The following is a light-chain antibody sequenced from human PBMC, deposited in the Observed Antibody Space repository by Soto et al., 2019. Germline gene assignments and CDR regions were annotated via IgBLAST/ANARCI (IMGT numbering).Light chain of an antibody. CDR1: QDIRNY. CDR2: DAS. V-gene: IGKV1-17*03. J-gene: IGKJ1*01. Sequence: DIQMTQSPSAMSASVGYRVTITCRACQDIRNYLAWVQQKPGKVPKGLFYDASSLQRGVPSRFRGSGSGTDFTLTFSSLQPEDFATYYCLQHNTCPWTFGQGTKVEIK. CDR3: LQHNTCPWT.